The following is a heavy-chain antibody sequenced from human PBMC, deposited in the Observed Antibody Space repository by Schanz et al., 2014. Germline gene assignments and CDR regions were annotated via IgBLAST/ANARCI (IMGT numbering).Heavy chain of an antibody. Sequence: QVQLVQSGVAVKKPGASVKVSCKASGHTFVDYIITWLRQAPGHGLQCMGWISPYEGDSKLAQTFQDRLTLTADTSTNTVYMELRSLRSDDTAVYYCAILEATPAWGQGTLVSVSS. D-gene: IGHD2-21*01. CDR2: ISPYEGDS. CDR3: AILEATPA. J-gene: IGHJ5*02. V-gene: IGHV1-18*04. CDR1: GHTFVDYI.